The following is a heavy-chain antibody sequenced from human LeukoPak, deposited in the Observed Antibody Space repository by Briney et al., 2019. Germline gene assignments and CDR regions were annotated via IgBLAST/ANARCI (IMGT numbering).Heavy chain of an antibody. D-gene: IGHD2-2*01. Sequence: GSLRLSCAASGFTFSSYSMNWVRQAPGKGLEWVSSISSSSSYIYYADSVKGRFTISRDNAKNSLYLQMNSLRAEDTAVYYCARGEYQLLCFDYWGQGTLVTVSS. CDR3: ARGEYQLLCFDY. J-gene: IGHJ4*02. V-gene: IGHV3-21*01. CDR2: ISSSSSYI. CDR1: GFTFSSYS.